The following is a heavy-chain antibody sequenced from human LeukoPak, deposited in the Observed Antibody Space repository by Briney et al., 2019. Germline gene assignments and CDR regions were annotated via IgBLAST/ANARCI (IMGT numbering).Heavy chain of an antibody. Sequence: GASVKVSCKASGYTFTGYYMHWVRQAPGQGLEWMGWINPNSGGTNYAQKFQGRVTMTRDTSISTAYMELSRLRSDDTAVYYCAREGYGSLSGYYYYMDVWGKGTTVTVSS. D-gene: IGHD6-6*01. V-gene: IGHV1-2*02. J-gene: IGHJ6*03. CDR2: INPNSGGT. CDR3: AREGYGSLSGYYYYMDV. CDR1: GYTFTGYY.